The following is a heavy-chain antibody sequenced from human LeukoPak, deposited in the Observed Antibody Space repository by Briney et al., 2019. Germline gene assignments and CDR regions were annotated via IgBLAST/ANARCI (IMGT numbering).Heavy chain of an antibody. V-gene: IGHV3-53*01. J-gene: IGHJ6*03. CDR1: GFTVSSNS. CDR3: AGISSWYYMDV. D-gene: IGHD6-13*01. CDR2: IYSAGNT. Sequence: GGSLRLSCTVSGFTVSSNSMSWVRQAPGKGLEWVSFIYSAGNTHYSDSVKGRFTISIDNSKNTLYLQMNSLRAEDTAIYYCAGISSWYYMDVWGKGTTVTVSS.